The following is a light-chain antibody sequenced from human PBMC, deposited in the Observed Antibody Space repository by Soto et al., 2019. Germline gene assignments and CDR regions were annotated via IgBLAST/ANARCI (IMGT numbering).Light chain of an antibody. CDR1: SSDVGSYNL. J-gene: IGLJ1*01. CDR3: YSYAGENLYV. Sequence: QSALTQPASVSASPGQSITIPCTGTSSDVGSYNLVSWFQQHPGKVPNLLIYEGTKRPSGLSDRFSGSKSGNTASLTISGLQAADEADYYCYSYAGENLYVFGTGTKVTVL. CDR2: EGT. V-gene: IGLV2-23*01.